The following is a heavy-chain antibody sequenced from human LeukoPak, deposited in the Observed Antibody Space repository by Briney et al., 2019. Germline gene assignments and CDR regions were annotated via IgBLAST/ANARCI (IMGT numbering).Heavy chain of an antibody. D-gene: IGHD3-10*01. J-gene: IGHJ4*02. Sequence: PGGSLRLSCAASGFTFSNAWMSWVRQAPGKGLEWVGRIKNKTDGGTTDYAAPVKGRFTISRDDSKNTLYLQMNSLKTEDTAVYYCTTQLWFGELLLFDYWGQGTLVTVSS. CDR1: GFTFSNAW. CDR2: IKNKTDGGTT. CDR3: TTQLWFGELLLFDY. V-gene: IGHV3-15*01.